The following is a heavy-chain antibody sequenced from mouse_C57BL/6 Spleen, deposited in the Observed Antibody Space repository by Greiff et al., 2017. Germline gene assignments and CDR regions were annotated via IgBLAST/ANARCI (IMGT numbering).Heavy chain of an antibody. J-gene: IGHJ4*01. CDR2: INPNNGGT. V-gene: IGHV1-18*01. CDR3: ATGITTVVGYYYAMDY. D-gene: IGHD1-1*01. CDR1: GYTFTDYN. Sequence: VQLQQSGPELVKPGASVKIPCKASGYTFTDYNMDWVKQSHGKSLEWIGDINPNNGGTIYNQKFKGKATLTVDKSSSTAYMELRSLTSEDPAVYYCATGITTVVGYYYAMDYWGQGTSVTVSS.